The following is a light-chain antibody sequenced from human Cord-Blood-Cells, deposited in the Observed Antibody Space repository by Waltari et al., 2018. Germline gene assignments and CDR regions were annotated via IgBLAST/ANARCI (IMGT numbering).Light chain of an antibody. CDR1: SSNIGAGYD. CDR2: GDG. V-gene: IGLV1-40*01. CDR3: QSYDSSLSGYV. J-gene: IGLJ1*01. Sequence: QSVLTQPPSVSGAPGQRVTISCTGSSSNIGAGYDVHWYQQLPGTAPKLLIYGDGKRPSEVPDRFSGSKSGTSASLAITGLQAEDEADYYCQSYDSSLSGYVVGTGTKVTVL.